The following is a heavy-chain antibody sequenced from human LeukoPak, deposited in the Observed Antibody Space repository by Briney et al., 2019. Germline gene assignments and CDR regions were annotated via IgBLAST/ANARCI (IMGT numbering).Heavy chain of an antibody. Sequence: GGSLRLSCAASGFTFSSYGMHWVRQAPGKGLEWVAYIQNDGSNEQYADSVKGRFSISRDSSKNILYLQMNSLRAEDTAVYYCAKDRCSNGIGCYYYYMDVWGKGTAVTASS. J-gene: IGHJ6*03. D-gene: IGHD2-8*01. CDR1: GFTFSSYG. CDR2: IQNDGSNE. V-gene: IGHV3-30*02. CDR3: AKDRCSNGIGCYYYYMDV.